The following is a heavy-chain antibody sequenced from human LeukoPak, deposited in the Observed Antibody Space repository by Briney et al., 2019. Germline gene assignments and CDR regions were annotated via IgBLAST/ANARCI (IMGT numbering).Heavy chain of an antibody. CDR3: ARGGDVVVVAATPTDFDY. Sequence: PGGSLRLSCAASGFTFSSYWMSWVRQAPGKVLEWVANIKQDGSEKYYVDSVKGRFTISRDNAKNSLYLQMNSLRAEDTAVYYCARGGDVVVVAATPTDFDYWGQGTLVTVSS. J-gene: IGHJ4*02. D-gene: IGHD2-15*01. CDR2: IKQDGSEK. V-gene: IGHV3-7*01. CDR1: GFTFSSYW.